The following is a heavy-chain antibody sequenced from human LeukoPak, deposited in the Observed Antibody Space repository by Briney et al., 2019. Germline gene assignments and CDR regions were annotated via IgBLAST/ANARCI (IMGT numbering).Heavy chain of an antibody. V-gene: IGHV3-23*01. Sequence: GGSLRLSCSASGFTFSNYAMGSVREAPGVGAEWVSSISCSGACTGYTDSVKGLYPISTDNSKITLYPQKNSLRAEGTAVYYVSKKMGYNGSGSLYNLYGMDAWGQGTTATVSS. D-gene: IGHD3-10*01. CDR1: GFTFSNYA. CDR2: ISCSGACT. CDR3: SKKMGYNGSGSLYNLYGMDA. J-gene: IGHJ6*02.